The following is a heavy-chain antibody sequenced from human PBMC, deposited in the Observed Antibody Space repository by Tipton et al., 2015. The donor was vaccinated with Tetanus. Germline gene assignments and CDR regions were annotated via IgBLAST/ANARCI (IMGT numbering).Heavy chain of an antibody. J-gene: IGHJ2*01. D-gene: IGHD6-6*01. CDR2: IRNRGDAT. CDR1: GFAFRSYD. Sequence: SLRLSCAVSGFAFRSYDMSWVRQAPGKGLEWVSSIRNRGDATYYADSVKGRFTISRDSSESTLYLQMNSLRPEDTAVYFCAKDYSSSSWTWSRRYFDLWGRGTLVAVSS. V-gene: IGHV3-23*01. CDR3: AKDYSSSSWTWSRRYFDL.